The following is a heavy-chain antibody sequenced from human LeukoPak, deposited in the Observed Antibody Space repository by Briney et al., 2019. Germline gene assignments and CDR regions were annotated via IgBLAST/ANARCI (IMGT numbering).Heavy chain of an antibody. V-gene: IGHV1-2*06. CDR1: GYTFTGYY. D-gene: IGHD3-3*01. J-gene: IGHJ6*02. CDR3: ARDAYYDFWSGYGPTYYYYGMDV. CDR2: INPNSGGT. Sequence: WASVKVSCKASGYTFTGYYMHWVRQAPGQGLEWMGRINPNSGGTNYAQKFQGRVTMIRDTSISTAYMELSRLRSDDTAVYYCARDAYYDFWSGYGPTYYYYGMDVWGQGTTVTVSS.